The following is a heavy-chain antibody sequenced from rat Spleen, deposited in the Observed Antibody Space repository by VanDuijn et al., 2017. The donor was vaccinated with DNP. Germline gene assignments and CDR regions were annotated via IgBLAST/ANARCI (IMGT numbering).Heavy chain of an antibody. V-gene: IGHV5S10*01. CDR1: GFIFSDYY. Sequence: EVQLVESGGGLVQPGRSLKLSCAASGFIFSDYYMAWVRQAPTKGLEWVATIVYDGSRTYYRDSVKGRFTISRDSVKSTLYLQMDSLRSEDTATYYCASLNNYNWFAYWGQGTLVTVSS. D-gene: IGHD1-10*01. J-gene: IGHJ3*01. CDR2: IVYDGSRT. CDR3: ASLNNYNWFAY.